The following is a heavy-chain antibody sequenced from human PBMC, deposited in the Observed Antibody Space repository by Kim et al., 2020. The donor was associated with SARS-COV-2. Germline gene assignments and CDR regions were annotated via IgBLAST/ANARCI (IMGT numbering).Heavy chain of an antibody. D-gene: IGHD3-10*01. V-gene: IGHV4-34*01. Sequence: KRRVTIPVDTAKNQFSLKLSSVTAADTAVYYCARGLSGSWGYYYYGMDVWGQGTTVTVSS. J-gene: IGHJ6*02. CDR3: ARGLSGSWGYYYYGMDV.